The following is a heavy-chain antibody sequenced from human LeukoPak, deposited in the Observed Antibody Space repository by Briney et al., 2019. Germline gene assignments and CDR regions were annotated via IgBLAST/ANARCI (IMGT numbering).Heavy chain of an antibody. Sequence: SETLSLTCAVYGGSFSGYYWSWIRQPLGKGLEWIGEINHSGSTNYNPSLKSRVTISVDTSKNQFALKLSSVTAADTAVYYCARSYCGGDCYYSDAFDIWGQGTMVTVSS. CDR3: ARSYCGGDCYYSDAFDI. CDR2: INHSGST. J-gene: IGHJ3*02. V-gene: IGHV4-34*01. D-gene: IGHD2-21*02. CDR1: GGSFSGYY.